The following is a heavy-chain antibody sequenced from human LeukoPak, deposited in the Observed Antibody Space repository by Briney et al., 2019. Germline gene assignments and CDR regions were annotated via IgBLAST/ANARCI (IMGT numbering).Heavy chain of an antibody. CDR3: ARQNGGSWNYYDYMDV. J-gene: IGHJ6*03. CDR1: GGSISSYY. D-gene: IGHD1-26*01. CDR2: INHSGST. Sequence: KPSETLSLTCTVSGGSISSYYWSWIRQPPGKGLEWIGEINHSGSTNYNPSLKSRVTISVDTSKNQFSLKLSSVTAADTAVYYCARQNGGSWNYYDYMDVWGKGTTVTVSS. V-gene: IGHV4-34*01.